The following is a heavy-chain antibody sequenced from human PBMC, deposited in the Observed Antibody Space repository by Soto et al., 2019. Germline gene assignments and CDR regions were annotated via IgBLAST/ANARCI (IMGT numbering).Heavy chain of an antibody. V-gene: IGHV3-30*18. Sequence: QVQLVECGGGVVQPGRSLRLSCAASGFIFSSYDMHWVRQAPGKGLEWVAFISYDGSNKYYADSVKGRFTISRDNSKNTLYLQMNSLRAEDTAVYYCAKDLTSVAYDAFDIWGQGTMVTVSS. CDR2: ISYDGSNK. CDR3: AKDLTSVAYDAFDI. D-gene: IGHD3-16*01. J-gene: IGHJ3*02. CDR1: GFIFSSYD.